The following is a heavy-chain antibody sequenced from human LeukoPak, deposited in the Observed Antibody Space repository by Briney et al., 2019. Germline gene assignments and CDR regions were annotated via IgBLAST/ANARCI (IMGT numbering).Heavy chain of an antibody. CDR1: GFTFDDYA. J-gene: IGHJ4*02. CDR3: AKDKGSGASGYYYGFDY. Sequence: PGRSLRLSCAASGFTFDDYAMHWVRQAPGNGLEWVSGISWNSGSIGYADSVKGRFTISRDNAKNSLYLQMNSLRAEDTALYYCAKDKGSGASGYYYGFDYWGQGTLVTVSS. D-gene: IGHD3-22*01. V-gene: IGHV3-9*01. CDR2: ISWNSGSI.